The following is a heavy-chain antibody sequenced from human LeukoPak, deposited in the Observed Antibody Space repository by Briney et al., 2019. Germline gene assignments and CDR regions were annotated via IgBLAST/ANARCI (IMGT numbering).Heavy chain of an antibody. Sequence: GGSVSLLRAASGFTFSSYWMTWVSQAPGKGLEWVANIKQAGTEKYYVDSVKGRFTISRDNAKNSLYLQMDSLRAEDTAVYCCARVRGDYYFHFGGQGTLVTVSS. CDR3: ARVRGDYYFHF. J-gene: IGHJ4*02. CDR1: GFTFSSYW. D-gene: IGHD3-10*01. V-gene: IGHV3-7*04. CDR2: IKQAGTEK.